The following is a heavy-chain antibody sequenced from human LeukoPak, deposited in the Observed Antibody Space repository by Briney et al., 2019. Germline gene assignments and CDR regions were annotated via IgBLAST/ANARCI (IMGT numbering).Heavy chain of an antibody. CDR1: GGSISNSNYH. J-gene: IGHJ4*02. Sequence: SETLSLTCTVSGGSISNSNYHWGWIRQPPGKGLEWIGTIYYSGDTYYNPSLESRAPISVDTSKNRFSLKLNSVTAADTAVYFCARHENIIIVPTAHAFDYWGQGTLVTVSS. CDR3: ARHENIIIVPTAHAFDY. V-gene: IGHV4-39*01. D-gene: IGHD2/OR15-2a*01. CDR2: IYYSGDT.